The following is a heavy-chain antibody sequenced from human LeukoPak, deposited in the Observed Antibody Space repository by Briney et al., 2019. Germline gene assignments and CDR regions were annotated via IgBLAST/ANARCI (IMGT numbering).Heavy chain of an antibody. CDR2: IYYSGNT. V-gene: IGHV4-31*03. CDR1: DDSISSGGYY. J-gene: IGHJ4*02. CDR3: ARENALRTPSHSIDY. D-gene: IGHD2-2*01. Sequence: SETLSLTCIVSDDSISSGGYYWSWIRQHPGKGLEWIGNIYYSGNTYYNPSLKSRVSISVDTSKNQFSLKLSSVTAADTAVYYCARENALRTPSHSIDYWGQGTLVTVSS.